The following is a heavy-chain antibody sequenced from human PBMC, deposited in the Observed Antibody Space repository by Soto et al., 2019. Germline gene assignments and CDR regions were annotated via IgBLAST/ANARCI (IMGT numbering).Heavy chain of an antibody. CDR3: AREYGDYEGYYYYYGMDV. D-gene: IGHD4-17*01. CDR2: TRNKANSYTT. CDR1: GFTFSDHY. V-gene: IGHV3-72*01. J-gene: IGHJ6*02. Sequence: GGSLRLSCAASGFTFSDHYMDWVRQAPGKGLEWVGRTRNKANSYTTEYAASVKGRFTISRDDSKNSLYLQMNSLKTEDTAVYYCAREYGDYEGYYYYYGMDVWGQGTTVTVSS.